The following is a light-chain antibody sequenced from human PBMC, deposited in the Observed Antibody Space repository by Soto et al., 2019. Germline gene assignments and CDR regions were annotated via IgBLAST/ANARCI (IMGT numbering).Light chain of an antibody. J-gene: IGLJ1*01. CDR2: EVS. V-gene: IGLV2-8*01. CDR1: SNDFGGYNY. Sequence: QSALTQPPSASGSPGQSVTISCTGTSNDFGGYNYVSWYQQHPGKAPKLIIFEVSERPSGVPDLFSGSKSGSTASLTVSGLPAEDEADYFCSSDGGNNYVFGTGTKLTVL. CDR3: SSDGGNNYV.